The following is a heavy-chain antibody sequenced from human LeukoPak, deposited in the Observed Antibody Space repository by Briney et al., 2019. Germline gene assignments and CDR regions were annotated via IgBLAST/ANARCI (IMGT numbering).Heavy chain of an antibody. V-gene: IGHV1-46*01. CDR1: GYTFTSYG. D-gene: IGHD2-8*01. J-gene: IGHJ4*02. CDR2: INPSGGST. CDR3: ARVEEMVPDY. Sequence: ASVKVSCKASGYTFTSYGISWVRQAPGQGLEWMGIINPSGGSTSYAQKFQGRVTMTRDTSTSTVYMELSSLRSEDTAVYYCARVEEMVPDYWGQGTLVTVSS.